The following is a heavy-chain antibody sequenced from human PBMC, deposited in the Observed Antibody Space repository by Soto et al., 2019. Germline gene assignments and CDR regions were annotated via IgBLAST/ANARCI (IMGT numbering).Heavy chain of an antibody. V-gene: IGHV3-30*03. CDR1: GFTFGSYG. D-gene: IGHD6-13*01. CDR2: ISYDGSNK. CDR3: ARDYAAAGTPHFDY. Sequence: GGSLRLSGAACGFTFGSYGMHWVRQAPGKGLEWVAVISYDGSNKYYADSVKGRFTISRDNSKNTLYMQMNSLRAEDTAVYYCARDYAAAGTPHFDYWGQGTLVTVSS. J-gene: IGHJ4*02.